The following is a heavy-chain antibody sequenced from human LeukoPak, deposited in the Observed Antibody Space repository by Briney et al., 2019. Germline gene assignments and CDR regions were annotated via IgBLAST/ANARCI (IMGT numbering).Heavy chain of an antibody. CDR2: MNQDGSDK. V-gene: IGHV3-7*01. D-gene: IGHD3-16*01. J-gene: IGHJ6*02. CDR1: GFTFSDSW. CDR3: ATYTHWVAGDV. Sequence: GGSLRLSCAASGFTFSDSWMSWVRQAPGKGLEWVAYMNQDGSDKDYVDSVKGRFTISRDNARNSLYLQMGSLRAEDTAVYYCATYTHWVAGDVWGQGTTVTVSS.